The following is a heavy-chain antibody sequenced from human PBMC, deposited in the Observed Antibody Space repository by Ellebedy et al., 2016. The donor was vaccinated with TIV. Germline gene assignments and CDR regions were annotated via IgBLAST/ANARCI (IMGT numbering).Heavy chain of an antibody. Sequence: ASVKVSCKASGYPFTKYYFHWIRQAPGQGLEWMGVLDPRAGSTTYTETLQGRISITRDLSTRTVYMELSGLTSDDTAVYYCATVPSAGADFWGPGTLVSVSS. CDR2: LDPRAGST. CDR3: ATVPSAGADF. V-gene: IGHV1-46*01. CDR1: GYPFTKYY. D-gene: IGHD4-17*01. J-gene: IGHJ4*02.